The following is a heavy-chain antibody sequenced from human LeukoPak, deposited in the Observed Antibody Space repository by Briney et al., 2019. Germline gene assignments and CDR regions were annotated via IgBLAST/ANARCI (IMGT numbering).Heavy chain of an antibody. Sequence: GGSLRLSCAASGFTVSSNYMSWVRQAPGKGLEWVSVIYSGGSTYYADSVKGRFTISRDNSKNTLYLQMNSLRAEDTAVYYCARVRDGYNSRWFDPWGQGTLVTVSS. CDR1: GFTVSSNY. J-gene: IGHJ5*02. CDR3: ARVRDGYNSRWFDP. D-gene: IGHD5-24*01. CDR2: IYSGGST. V-gene: IGHV3-66*01.